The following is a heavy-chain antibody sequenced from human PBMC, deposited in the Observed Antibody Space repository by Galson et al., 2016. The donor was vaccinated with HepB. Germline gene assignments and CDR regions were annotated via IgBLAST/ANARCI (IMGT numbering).Heavy chain of an antibody. V-gene: IGHV4-39*01. CDR3: ARHLTYYYDISGYYSDWFDL. CDR2: IYYSGSGST. Sequence: ETLSLTCTVSGVSISSSDYYWGWIRQPPGKGLEWIASIYYSGSGSTSYNPSLRSRVTISVDTSKNQFSLKLNSVNAADTAVYYCARHLTYYYDISGYYSDWFDLWGKGTLVTVSS. CDR1: GVSISSSDYY. D-gene: IGHD3-22*01. J-gene: IGHJ5*02.